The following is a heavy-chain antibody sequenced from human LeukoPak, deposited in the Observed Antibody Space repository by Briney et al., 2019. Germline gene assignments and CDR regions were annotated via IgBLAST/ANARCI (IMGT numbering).Heavy chain of an antibody. Sequence: ASVKVSCKASGYTFTGYYMHWVRQAPGQGLEWMGWINPNSGGTNYAQKFQGRVTMTRDTSISTAYMEPSRLRSDDTAVYYCARFDSNSDIVVVPAAVFDYWGQGTLVTVSS. V-gene: IGHV1-2*02. D-gene: IGHD2-2*01. J-gene: IGHJ4*02. CDR3: ARFDSNSDIVVVPAAVFDY. CDR1: GYTFTGYY. CDR2: INPNSGGT.